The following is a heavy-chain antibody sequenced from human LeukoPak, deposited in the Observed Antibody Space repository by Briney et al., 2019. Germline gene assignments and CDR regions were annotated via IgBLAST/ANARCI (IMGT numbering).Heavy chain of an antibody. V-gene: IGHV3-7*01. CDR3: GRVIAGAIDY. CDR1: GFTFGGYS. D-gene: IGHD6-13*01. Sequence: PGGSLRLSCAASGFTFGGYSMTWVRQAPGKGLEWVPNINLDGSDRFYVGFVKGRFTISRDNADNSLYLQMNSLRAEDTAVYYCGRVIAGAIDYWGQGTLVTVSS. CDR2: INLDGSDR. J-gene: IGHJ4*02.